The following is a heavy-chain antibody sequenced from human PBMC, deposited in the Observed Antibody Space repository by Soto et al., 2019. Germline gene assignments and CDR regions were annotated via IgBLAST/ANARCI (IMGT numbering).Heavy chain of an antibody. J-gene: IGHJ4*02. CDR2: IIPIFGTE. Sequence: QVQLVQSGAEVKKPGSSVKVSCKASGGTFSSYAISWVRKAPGQGLEWMGGIIPIFGTENYAQKFQGRVTITANESTSTAYMELSILRSEDTAVYYCARGWNYYDSSLNGWGQGTLVTVSS. V-gene: IGHV1-69*01. CDR3: ARGWNYYDSSLNG. CDR1: GGTFSSYA. D-gene: IGHD3-22*01.